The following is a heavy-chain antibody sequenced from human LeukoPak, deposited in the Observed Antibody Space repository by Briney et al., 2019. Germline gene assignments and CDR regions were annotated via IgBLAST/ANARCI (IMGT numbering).Heavy chain of an antibody. CDR2: ISGSGGST. D-gene: IGHD5-18*01. Sequence: PGGSLRLSCAASGFTFSSYAMSWVRQAPGKGLEWVSAISGSGGSTYYADSVKGRFTISRDNSKNTLYLQMDSLRAEDTAVHYCARAGDRAYSPIWGQGTLLTVSS. CDR1: GFTFSSYA. V-gene: IGHV3-23*01. CDR3: ARAGDRAYSPI. J-gene: IGHJ4*02.